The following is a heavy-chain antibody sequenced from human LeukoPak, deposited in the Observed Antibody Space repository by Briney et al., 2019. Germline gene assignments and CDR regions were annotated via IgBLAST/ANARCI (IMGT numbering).Heavy chain of an antibody. V-gene: IGHV5-51*01. J-gene: IGHJ4*02. D-gene: IGHD1-20*01. CDR2: IYPGDSDT. CDR1: GYSLTSYW. Sequence: GESLKISCKGSGYSLTSYWIGWVRQMPGKGLEWMGIIYPGDSDTRYSPSFQGQVTISADKFISTAYLQWSSLKASDTAMYYCARSTAAMVYYFDYWGQGTLVTVSS. CDR3: ARSTAAMVYYFDY.